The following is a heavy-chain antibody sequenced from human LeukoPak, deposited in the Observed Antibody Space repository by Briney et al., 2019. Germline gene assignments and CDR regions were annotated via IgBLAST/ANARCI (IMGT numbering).Heavy chain of an antibody. J-gene: IGHJ5*02. D-gene: IGHD4-17*01. CDR2: ISAYNGNT. V-gene: IGHV1-18*01. CDR3: ARVAGDYDPDWFDP. CDR1: GYTFTSYG. Sequence: ASVKVSCKASGYTFTSYGISWVRQAPGQGLEWMGWISAYNGNTNYAQKLQGRVTMTTDTSTSTAYMELRSLRSDDTAVYYCARVAGDYDPDWFDPWGQGTLVTVSS.